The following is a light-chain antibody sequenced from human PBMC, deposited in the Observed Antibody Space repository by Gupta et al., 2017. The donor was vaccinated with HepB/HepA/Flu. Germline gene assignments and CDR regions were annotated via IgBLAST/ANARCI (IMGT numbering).Light chain of an antibody. Sequence: DIVMTQSPDSLAVSLGERATINCKSSQSVLYSSNNKNYLAWYQQKPGQPPKLLIYWVSTRESGVPDRFSGSGSGTDFTLTISSLQAEDVAVYYCQQLHLFGQGTKVEIK. CDR2: WVS. CDR3: QQLHL. J-gene: IGKJ1*01. V-gene: IGKV4-1*01. CDR1: QSVLYSSNNKNY.